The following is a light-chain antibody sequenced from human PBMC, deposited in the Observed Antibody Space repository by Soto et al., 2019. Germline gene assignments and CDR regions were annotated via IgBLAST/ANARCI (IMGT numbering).Light chain of an antibody. Sequence: IRMTQSPSSFSASTGDRVTISCRASQSISRWLAWYQQKPGKAPRLLIHDASSLQSGVPSRFSGSGSGTEFTLTISSLQPDDFATYFRQQHQSYWSFGQGTKVDIK. CDR2: DAS. J-gene: IGKJ1*01. CDR1: QSISRW. CDR3: QQHQSYWS. V-gene: IGKV1-5*01.